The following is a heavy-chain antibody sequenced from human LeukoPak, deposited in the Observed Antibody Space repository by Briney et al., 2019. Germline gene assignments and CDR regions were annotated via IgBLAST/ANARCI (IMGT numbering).Heavy chain of an antibody. Sequence: ASVKVSCKSSGYTFSSYGINWVRQAPGQGLEWMGWISAYNGDTNYAQKLQGRVTMTTDTSTSTAYMELRSLRSDDTAVYYCARVRGIAAAGTHWGQGTLVTVSS. D-gene: IGHD6-13*01. CDR1: GYTFSSYG. CDR2: ISAYNGDT. V-gene: IGHV1-18*01. J-gene: IGHJ4*02. CDR3: ARVRGIAAAGTH.